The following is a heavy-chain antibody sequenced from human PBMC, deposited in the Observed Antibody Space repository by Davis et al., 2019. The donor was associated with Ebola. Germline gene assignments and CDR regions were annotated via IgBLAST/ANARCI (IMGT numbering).Heavy chain of an antibody. CDR3: AREGSSGWKGYFDY. Sequence: ASVKVSCKASGYTFTSYDMSWVRQAPGQGLEWMGWMSPSTGNTDYAQKFQGRVSMTTDTSTTTAYMELRSLRSDDTAVYYCAREGSSGWKGYFDYWGQGTLVTVSS. V-gene: IGHV1-18*01. D-gene: IGHD6-19*01. J-gene: IGHJ4*02. CDR1: GYTFTSYD. CDR2: MSPSTGNT.